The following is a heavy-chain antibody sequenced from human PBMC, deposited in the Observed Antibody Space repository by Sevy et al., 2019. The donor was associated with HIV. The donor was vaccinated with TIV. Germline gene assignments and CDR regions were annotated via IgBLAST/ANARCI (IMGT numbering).Heavy chain of an antibody. CDR1: GFTFSSYS. CDR2: ISYDGSNK. V-gene: IGHV3-30*03. D-gene: IGHD6-19*01. Sequence: GGSLRLSCAASGFTFSSYSMNWVRQAPGKGLEWVAVISYDGSNKYYADSVKGRFTISRDNSKNTLYLQMNSLRAEDTAVYYCARARAGNIAVGEGPYWGQGTLVTVSS. J-gene: IGHJ4*02. CDR3: ARARAGNIAVGEGPY.